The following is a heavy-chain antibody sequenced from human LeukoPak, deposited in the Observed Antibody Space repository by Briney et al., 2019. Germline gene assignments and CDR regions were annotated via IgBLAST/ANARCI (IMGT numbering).Heavy chain of an antibody. J-gene: IGHJ6*02. CDR3: ARCIVVIPVVRGGGYYGMDV. D-gene: IGHD2-2*01. Sequence: PGGSLRLSCAASGFTFSSYWMHWVRQAPGKGLEWVAVISPDGSSENYADSVRGRFTISRDNAKKTLYLQLNSLRPEDTAVYYCARCIVVIPVVRGGGYYGMDVWGQGTTVTVSS. CDR1: GFTFSSYW. V-gene: IGHV3-30*03. CDR2: ISPDGSSE.